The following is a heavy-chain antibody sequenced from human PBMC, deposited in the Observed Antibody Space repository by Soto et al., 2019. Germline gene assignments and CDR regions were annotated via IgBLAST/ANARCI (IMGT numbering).Heavy chain of an antibody. Sequence: QVQLVQSGAEVKKPGASVKVSCKASGYTFTSYGISWVRQAPGQELEWMGWISAYNGNTNYAQKLQGRVTMTTDTTTSTAYMELRSLRSDDTAVYYCARGRYCSGGSCYPPWYFDLWGRGTLVTVSS. J-gene: IGHJ2*01. CDR1: GYTFTSYG. CDR2: ISAYNGNT. V-gene: IGHV1-18*01. D-gene: IGHD2-15*01. CDR3: ARGRYCSGGSCYPPWYFDL.